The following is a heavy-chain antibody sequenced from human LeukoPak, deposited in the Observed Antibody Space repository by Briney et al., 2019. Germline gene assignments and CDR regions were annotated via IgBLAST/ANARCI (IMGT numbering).Heavy chain of an antibody. CDR1: GFTFSSYS. J-gene: IGHJ4*02. Sequence: GGSLRLSCAASGFTFSSYSMNWVRQAPGKGLEWVSSISCSSSYIYYADSVKGRFTISRDNAKNSLYLQMNSLRAEDTAVYYYARDLSGWYGDYFDYWGQGTLVTVSS. D-gene: IGHD6-19*01. V-gene: IGHV3-21*01. CDR3: ARDLSGWYGDYFDY. CDR2: ISCSSSYI.